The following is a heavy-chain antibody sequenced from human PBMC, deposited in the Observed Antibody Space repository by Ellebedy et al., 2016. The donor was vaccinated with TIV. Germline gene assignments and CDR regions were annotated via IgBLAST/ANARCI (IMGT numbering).Heavy chain of an antibody. V-gene: IGHV3-64*04. CDR3: AGGGDTAMAMSSNWFDP. CDR2: ITGDGGST. D-gene: IGHD5-18*01. Sequence: PGGSLRLSCSASGFTFTIYAMHWVRQAPGKGLEYVSAITGDGGSTYYADSVKGRFTISRDNSKHTLYLQMNSLRAEDTAVYYCAGGGDTAMAMSSNWFDPWGQGTLVTVSS. J-gene: IGHJ5*02. CDR1: GFTFTIYA.